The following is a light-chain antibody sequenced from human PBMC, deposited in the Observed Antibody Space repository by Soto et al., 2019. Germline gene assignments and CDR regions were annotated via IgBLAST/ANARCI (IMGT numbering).Light chain of an antibody. CDR2: EVR. V-gene: IGLV2-14*01. CDR1: STDIGDYNF. J-gene: IGLJ1*01. Sequence: QSVLTQPASVSGSPGQSITISCTGTSTDIGDYNFVFWYQPHAGKAPKLVISEVRNRPSVVSDRFSGSKSGNRASLPISGLQAEDEADYYCSSYTSSSTVVFGTGTKVTVL. CDR3: SSYTSSSTVV.